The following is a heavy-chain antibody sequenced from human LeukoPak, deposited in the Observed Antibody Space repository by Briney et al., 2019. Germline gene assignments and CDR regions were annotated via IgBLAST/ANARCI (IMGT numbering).Heavy chain of an antibody. CDR2: ISYDGSNK. D-gene: IGHD3-22*01. V-gene: IGHV3-30-3*01. CDR1: GFTFSSYA. J-gene: IGHJ5*02. Sequence: PGRSLRLSCAASGFTFSSYAMHWVRQAPGKGLEWVAVISYDGSNKYYADSVKGRFTISRDNPKNTLYLQMNSLRAEDTAVYYCARERYDSSGYYEGFDPWGQGTLVTVSS. CDR3: ARERYDSSGYYEGFDP.